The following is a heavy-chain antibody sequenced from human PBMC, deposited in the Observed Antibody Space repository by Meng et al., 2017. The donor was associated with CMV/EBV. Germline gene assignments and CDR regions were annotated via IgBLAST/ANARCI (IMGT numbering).Heavy chain of an antibody. V-gene: IGHV1-69*10. CDR2: IIPILGIA. CDR1: GGTFSSYA. D-gene: IGHD2-2*02. J-gene: IGHJ6*02. Sequence: SVKVSCKASGGTFSSYAISWVRQAPGQGLEWMGGIIPILGIANYAQKFQGRVTITADKSTSTAYMELSSLRSEDTAVYYCARVIVVPAAIPLYYYYGMDVWGQGTTVTVSS. CDR3: ARVIVVPAAIPLYYYYGMDV.